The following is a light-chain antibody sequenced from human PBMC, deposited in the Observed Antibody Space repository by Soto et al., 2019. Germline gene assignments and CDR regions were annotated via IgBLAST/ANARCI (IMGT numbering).Light chain of an antibody. Sequence: QSVLTQPPSVSGAPGQRFTISCSGRSSNVGNNAVNWYQQLPGKAPKLLIYYDEMLPSGISDRFSASKSGSSASLAISGLQSEDEAEYYCAAWDDSMTYVFGTGTKLTVL. V-gene: IGLV1-36*01. CDR2: YDE. J-gene: IGLJ1*01. CDR1: SSNVGNNA. CDR3: AAWDDSMTYV.